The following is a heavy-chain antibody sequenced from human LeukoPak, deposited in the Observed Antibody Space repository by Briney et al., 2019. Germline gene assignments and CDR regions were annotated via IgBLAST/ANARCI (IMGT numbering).Heavy chain of an antibody. CDR1: GFTFSGSA. CDR3: TRQGSTAAGPTFDY. V-gene: IGHV3-73*01. J-gene: IGHJ4*02. Sequence: PGGSLRLSCAASGFTFSGSAMHWVRQASGKGLEWVGRIRSKANSYATAYAASVKGRFTISRDDSKNTAYLQMNSLKTEDTAVYYCTRQGSTAAGPTFDYWGQGTLVTVSS. D-gene: IGHD6-13*01. CDR2: IRSKANSYAT.